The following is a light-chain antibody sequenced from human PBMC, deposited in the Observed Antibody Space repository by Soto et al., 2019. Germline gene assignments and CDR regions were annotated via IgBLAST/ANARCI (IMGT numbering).Light chain of an antibody. J-gene: IGKJ1*01. V-gene: IGKV3D-15*01. CDR1: QSISRN. Sequence: EVVMTQSPATLSVSPGERVSLPCRASQSISRNLAWYQQKPGQAPSLLIYVASTRATGVPARFSGSGSGTEFNLTISSLQSEDFAVYFCQQYNNWPRTFGQGTKVEIK. CDR3: QQYNNWPRT. CDR2: VAS.